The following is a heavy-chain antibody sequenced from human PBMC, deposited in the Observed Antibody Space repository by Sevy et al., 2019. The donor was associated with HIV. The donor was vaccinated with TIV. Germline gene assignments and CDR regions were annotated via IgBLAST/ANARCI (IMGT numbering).Heavy chain of an antibody. J-gene: IGHJ3*02. Sequence: GGSLRLSCAASGFTFSSYEMHWVRQLRGGGLEWVSAIGIAGDTFYADSVRGGFTISRENAGNSLHLQMNSLRAGDSGTYYCAGEGLSSSSDGFDIWGQGTMVTVSS. CDR3: AGEGLSSSSDGFDI. CDR2: IGIAGDT. D-gene: IGHD6-6*01. CDR1: GFTFSSYE. V-gene: IGHV3-13*01.